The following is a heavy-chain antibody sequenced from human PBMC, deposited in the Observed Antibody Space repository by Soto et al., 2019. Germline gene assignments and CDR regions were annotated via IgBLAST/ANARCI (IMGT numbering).Heavy chain of an antibody. CDR1: GFTFSSYG. J-gene: IGHJ4*02. D-gene: IGHD6-19*01. CDR3: ARVAFGVVIAAWAYSSGWFDY. V-gene: IGHV3-33*01. Sequence: GGSLRLSCAASGFTFSSYGMHWVRQAPGKGLEWVAVIWYDGSNKYYADSVKGRFTISRDNSKNTLYLQMNSLRAEDTAVYYCARVAFGVVIAAWAYSSGWFDYWGQGTLVTVSS. CDR2: IWYDGSNK.